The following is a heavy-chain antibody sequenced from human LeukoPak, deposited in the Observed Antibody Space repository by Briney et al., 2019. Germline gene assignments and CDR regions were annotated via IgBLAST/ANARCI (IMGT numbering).Heavy chain of an antibody. CDR3: ARDDWVAAAGYYYYYGMDV. CDR1: GFTFSSYG. J-gene: IGHJ6*02. V-gene: IGHV3-30*03. D-gene: IGHD6-13*01. Sequence: PGGSLRLSCAASGFTFSSYGMHWVRQAPGKGLEWVAVISYDGSNKYYADSVKGRFTISRDNAKNSLYLQMNSLRAEDTAVYYCARDDWVAAAGYYYYYGMDVWGQGTTVTVSS. CDR2: ISYDGSNK.